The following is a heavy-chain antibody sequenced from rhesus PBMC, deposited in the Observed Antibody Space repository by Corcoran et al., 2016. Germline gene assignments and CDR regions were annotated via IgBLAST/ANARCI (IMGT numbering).Heavy chain of an antibody. J-gene: IGHJ4*01. Sequence: DVQLVESGGGLVKPGGSLRLSCVASGFTFSSYEMHWVRQAPGKGLEWVSVISESGGTIYYADSVKGRFTISRDNAKNSLFLQINSLRAEDTAVYYCTSSPHAGVVVATPGDYWGQGVLVTVSS. CDR2: ISESGGTI. CDR1: GFTFSSYE. D-gene: IGHD2-21*01. CDR3: TSSPHAGVVVATPGDY. V-gene: IGHV3-100*02.